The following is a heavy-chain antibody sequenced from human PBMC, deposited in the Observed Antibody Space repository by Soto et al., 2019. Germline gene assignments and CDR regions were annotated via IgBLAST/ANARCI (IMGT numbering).Heavy chain of an antibody. CDR3: ARGNDWKSSTFDI. Sequence: QVQLQESGPGLVKPSETLSLTCTVAGGSLTDHYWNWFRQSPGRGLQWIGYVYYSGATSYNPSLPSRVTMTVDTSKNQFSLKLPSVTAADTAVYFCARGNDWKSSTFDIWGHGTMVSVSS. CDR2: VYYSGAT. D-gene: IGHD2-21*01. CDR1: GGSLTDHY. V-gene: IGHV4-59*11. J-gene: IGHJ3*02.